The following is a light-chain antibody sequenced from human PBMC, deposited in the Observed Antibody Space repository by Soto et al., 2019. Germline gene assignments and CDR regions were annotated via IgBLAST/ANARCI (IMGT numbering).Light chain of an antibody. CDR3: QQYYSSPT. Sequence: DIVMTQSPDSLAVSLGERATINCKSSQTVLYSSSNKNYLAWYQQKPGQPPKLLIYWASTRESGVPDRFSGSGSATYFTLTISSLQAEDVAVYYCQQYYSSPTFGQGTKVEIK. V-gene: IGKV4-1*01. CDR2: WAS. J-gene: IGKJ1*01. CDR1: QTVLYSSSNKNY.